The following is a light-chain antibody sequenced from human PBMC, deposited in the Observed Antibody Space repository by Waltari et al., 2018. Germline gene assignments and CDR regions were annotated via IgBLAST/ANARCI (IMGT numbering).Light chain of an antibody. CDR1: SSNIGAGYD. J-gene: IGLJ1*01. V-gene: IGLV1-40*01. CDR3: QSYDSSLSGFNYV. Sequence: QSVLTQPPSVSGAPGQRATISCTGRSSNIGAGYDVHWYQQLPGTAPKLLIYGTSNRPSGVPDRFSGSKSGTSASLAITGLQAEDEADYYCQSYDSSLSGFNYVFGTGTKVTVL. CDR2: GTS.